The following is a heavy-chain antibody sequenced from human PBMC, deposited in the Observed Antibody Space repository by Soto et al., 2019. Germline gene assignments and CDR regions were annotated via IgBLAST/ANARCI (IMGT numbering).Heavy chain of an antibody. V-gene: IGHV1-18*01. D-gene: IGHD4-17*01. Sequence: QVQLVQSGAEVKKPGASVKVSCKASGYTFTNYGISWVRQAPEKGLEWMGTISAYNGNTNYAQNLQGRVTITTDTSTSTACMDLRSLTSDDTAVYYCARTDSGDYVPPLDYWGQGTLVTVSS. CDR3: ARTDSGDYVPPLDY. J-gene: IGHJ4*02. CDR2: ISAYNGNT. CDR1: GYTFTNYG.